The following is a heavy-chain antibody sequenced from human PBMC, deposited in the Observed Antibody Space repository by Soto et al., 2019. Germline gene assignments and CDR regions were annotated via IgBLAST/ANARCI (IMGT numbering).Heavy chain of an antibody. CDR1: GFFISNGGNY. Sequence: PSETLSLTCPVSGFFISNGGNYWSWIPQPPGKGLEWIGYFYATGSTYYNPSLKIRVTISQATSKKQFSMKLRSVTAADTAVYYCARTASTGYSFDYWGQGTLVTVSS. J-gene: IGHJ4*02. D-gene: IGHD3-22*01. CDR3: ARTASTGYSFDY. V-gene: IGHV4-30-4*01. CDR2: FYATGST.